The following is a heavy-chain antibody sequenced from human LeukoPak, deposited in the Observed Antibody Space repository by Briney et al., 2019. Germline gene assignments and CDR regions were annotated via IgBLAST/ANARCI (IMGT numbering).Heavy chain of an antibody. J-gene: IGHJ4*02. V-gene: IGHV3-48*03. CDR1: GFTFSSYE. CDR3: ARDGSGWYHYFDY. Sequence: GGSLRLSCAASGFTFSSYEMNWVRQAPGKGLEWASYISSSGSTIYYADSVKGRFTIPRDNAKNSLYLQMNSLRAEDTAVYYCARDGSGWYHYFDYWGQGTLVTVSS. CDR2: ISSSGSTI. D-gene: IGHD6-19*01.